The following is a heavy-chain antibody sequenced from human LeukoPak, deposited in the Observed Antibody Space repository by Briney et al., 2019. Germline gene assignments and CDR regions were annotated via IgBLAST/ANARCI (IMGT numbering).Heavy chain of an antibody. CDR2: IYHSGST. Sequence: SETLSLTCAVSGYSISSGYYWGWIRQPPGKGLGWIGIIYHSGSTYYNPSLKSRFTISVDTSKNQFSLKLSSVTAADTAVYYCARQGYSSSSGYWGQGTLVTVSS. V-gene: IGHV4-38-2*01. CDR3: ARQGYSSSSGY. CDR1: GYSISSGYY. J-gene: IGHJ4*02. D-gene: IGHD6-13*01.